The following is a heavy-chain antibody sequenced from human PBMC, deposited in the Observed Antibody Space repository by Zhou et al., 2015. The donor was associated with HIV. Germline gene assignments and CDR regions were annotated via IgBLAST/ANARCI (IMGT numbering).Heavy chain of an antibody. J-gene: IGHJ4*02. CDR3: ASREWFGRDY. D-gene: IGHD3-10*01. V-gene: IGHV1-2*02. Sequence: QVQLVQSGAEVKKPGASVKVSCKSSGYTFTGNYVHWVRQAPGQGLEWMGWINPHSGGTNYARNFQGRVTLTRDTSINTAYMELSSLRYDDTAVYYCASREWFGRDYWGQGNPGHRLL. CDR2: INPHSGGT. CDR1: GYTFTGNY.